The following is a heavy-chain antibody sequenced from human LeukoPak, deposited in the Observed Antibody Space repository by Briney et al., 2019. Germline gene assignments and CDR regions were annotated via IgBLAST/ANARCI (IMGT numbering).Heavy chain of an antibody. CDR2: INPNSGGT. CDR1: GYTFTGYY. Sequence: GASVKVSCKAAGYTFTGYYMFWVRQAPGQGLEWMGRINPNSGGTNYAQKFQGRVTMTRDTSISTAYMELSRLRSDDTAVYYCARVAKKEDWFDPWGQGTLVTVSP. V-gene: IGHV1-2*06. D-gene: IGHD2-21*01. CDR3: ARVAKKEDWFDP. J-gene: IGHJ5*02.